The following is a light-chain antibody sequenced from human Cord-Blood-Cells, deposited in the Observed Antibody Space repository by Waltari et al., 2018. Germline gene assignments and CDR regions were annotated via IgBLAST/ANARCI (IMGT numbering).Light chain of an antibody. V-gene: IGLV2-11*01. CDR2: DVS. Sequence: QSALTQPRSVSGSPGQSVTISRTGTSSDVGGYNYVSWYQQHPGKAPKRMIYDVSKRPSGVPDRFSGSKSCNTASLTISGLQAEDEADYYCCSYAGSYTLVFGTGTKVTVL. CDR3: CSYAGSYTLV. J-gene: IGLJ1*01. CDR1: SSDVGGYNY.